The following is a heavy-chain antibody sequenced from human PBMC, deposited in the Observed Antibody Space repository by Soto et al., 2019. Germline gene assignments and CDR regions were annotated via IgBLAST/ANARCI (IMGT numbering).Heavy chain of an antibody. V-gene: IGHV4-30-4*01. J-gene: IGHJ6*02. CDR2: IYYSGST. CDR1: GGSISSGDDY. CDR3: ARSPTVGGVISGMDV. Sequence: SETLSLTCTVSGGSISSGDDYWSWIRQPPGKGLEWIGYIYYSGSTYYNPSLKSRVAISVDTPKNQFSLKLSSVIAADTAVYYCARSPTVGGVISGMDVWGQGTTVTVSS. D-gene: IGHD3-16*01.